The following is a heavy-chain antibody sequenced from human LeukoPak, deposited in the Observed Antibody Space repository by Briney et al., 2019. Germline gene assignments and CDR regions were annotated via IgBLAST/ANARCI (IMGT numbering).Heavy chain of an antibody. V-gene: IGHV1-2*04. D-gene: IGHD1-26*01. CDR2: INPNSGGT. CDR1: GYTFTGYY. J-gene: IGHJ3*02. Sequence: GASVKVSCKASGYTFTGYYMHWVRQAPGQGLEWMGWINPNSGGTNYAQKFQGWVTMTRDTSISTAYMELSSLRSEDTAVYYCATYPPVSNWELLGRGAFDIWGQGTMVTVSS. CDR3: ATYPPVSNWELLGRGAFDI.